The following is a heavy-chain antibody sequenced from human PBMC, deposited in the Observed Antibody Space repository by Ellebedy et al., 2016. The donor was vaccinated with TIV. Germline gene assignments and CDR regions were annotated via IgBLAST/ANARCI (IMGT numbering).Heavy chain of an antibody. V-gene: IGHV4-39*07. Sequence: SETLSLTXSVSGASLSSTSYTWGWIRQPPGKGPEWIASISERGTTYYNPSLRSRATISLDTSKNHFSLRLNSLTAADTAIYYCARELRWFEEPRYDHWGQGTQVIVSS. CDR1: GASLSSTSYT. J-gene: IGHJ4*02. CDR3: ARELRWFEEPRYDH. D-gene: IGHD3-10*01. CDR2: ISERGTT.